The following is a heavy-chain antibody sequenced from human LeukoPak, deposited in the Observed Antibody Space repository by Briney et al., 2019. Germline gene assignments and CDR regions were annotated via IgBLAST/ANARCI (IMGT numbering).Heavy chain of an antibody. J-gene: IGHJ3*02. CDR2: IIPIFGTA. CDR3: ARVECSSTSCYLDAFDI. CDR1: GGTFSSYA. V-gene: IGHV1-69*13. Sequence: ASVKVSCEASGGTFSSYAISWVRQAPGQGLEWMGGIIPIFGTANYAQKFQGRVTITADESTSTAYMELSSLRSEDTAVYYCARVECSSTSCYLDAFDIWGQGTMVTVSS. D-gene: IGHD2-2*01.